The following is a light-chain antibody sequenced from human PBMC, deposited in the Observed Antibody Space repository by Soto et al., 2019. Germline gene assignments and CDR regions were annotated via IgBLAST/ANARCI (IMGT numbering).Light chain of an antibody. CDR2: DTS. Sequence: DIQMSQSPSTLSASVGDRVTITCRASQSISSWLAWYQQKPGKAPKLLIYDTSTLVSGVPPRFTGSGSGTDFTLTISRMEPEDFAVYYCQVYDRSPLFGGGTKVDIK. J-gene: IGKJ4*01. CDR3: QVYDRSPL. CDR1: QSISSW. V-gene: IGKV1-5*01.